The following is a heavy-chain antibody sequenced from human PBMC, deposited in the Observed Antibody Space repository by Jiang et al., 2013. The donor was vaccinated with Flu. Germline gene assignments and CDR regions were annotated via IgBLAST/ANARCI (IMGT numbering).Heavy chain of an antibody. CDR2: ISGSGDST. CDR1: GFTFSSYA. CDR3: ANRNKFWSGVRPAEYFQH. D-gene: IGHD3-3*01. Sequence: GLVQPGGPVRLSCAASGFTFSSYAMSWVRQAPGKGLEWVSVISGSGDSTYYADSVKGRFTISRDNSKNTLYLQMNSLRVEGTAVYYCANRNKFWSGVRPAEYFQHWGQGTLVTVSS. V-gene: IGHV3-23*01. J-gene: IGHJ1*01.